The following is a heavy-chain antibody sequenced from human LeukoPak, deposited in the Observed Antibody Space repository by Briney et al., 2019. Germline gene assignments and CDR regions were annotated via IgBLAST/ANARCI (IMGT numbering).Heavy chain of an antibody. CDR3: ASTLAAAGYYYYYYGMDV. Sequence: GGSLRLSCAASGFTFSSYSMNWVRQAPGKGLEWVSSISSSSSYIYYADSVKGRFTISRDHAKDSLYLQMNSLRAEDTAVYYCASTLAAAGYYYYYYGMDVWGQGTTVTVPS. CDR1: GFTFSSYS. V-gene: IGHV3-21*01. D-gene: IGHD6-13*01. J-gene: IGHJ6*02. CDR2: ISSSSSYI.